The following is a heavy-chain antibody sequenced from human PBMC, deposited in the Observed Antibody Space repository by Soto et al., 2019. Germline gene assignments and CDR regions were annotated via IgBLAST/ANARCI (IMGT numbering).Heavy chain of an antibody. CDR3: ARGVPARPQTD. J-gene: IGHJ4*02. V-gene: IGHV4-34*01. Sequence: QVQLQQWGAGLLKPSETLSLTCAVYGGSFSGYYWSWIRQPPGKGLEWIGEINHSGSTNYNPSLKSRVTISVNTSKNQFFLKLSSVTAADTAVYYCARGVPARPQTDWGQGTLVTVSS. D-gene: IGHD2-2*01. CDR2: INHSGST. CDR1: GGSFSGYY.